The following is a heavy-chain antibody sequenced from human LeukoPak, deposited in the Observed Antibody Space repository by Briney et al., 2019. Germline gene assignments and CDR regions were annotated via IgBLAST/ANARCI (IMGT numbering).Heavy chain of an antibody. D-gene: IGHD7-27*01. CDR3: ARGINWGSGDWFDP. Sequence: GGSLRLSCAASGFTFSSYSMNWVRQAPGKGLEWVSSISSSSSYIYYADSVKGRFTISRDNAKNSLYLQMNSLRAEDTAVYYCARGINWGSGDWFDPWGQGTLVTVSS. CDR1: GFTFSSYS. V-gene: IGHV3-21*01. CDR2: ISSSSSYI. J-gene: IGHJ5*02.